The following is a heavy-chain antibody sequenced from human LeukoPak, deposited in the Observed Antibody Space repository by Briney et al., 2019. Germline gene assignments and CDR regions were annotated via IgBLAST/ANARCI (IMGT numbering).Heavy chain of an antibody. D-gene: IGHD3-3*01. CDR1: GFTVSSNY. Sequence: GGSLRLSCAASGFTVSSNYMSWVRQAPGKGLEWVSVISGSGNSTYYADSVKGRFTISRDNSKNTLYLQMNSLRAEDTAVYYCAKGRRFLEWSLYYFDYWGQGTLVTVSS. CDR2: ISGSGNST. J-gene: IGHJ4*02. V-gene: IGHV3-23*01. CDR3: AKGRRFLEWSLYYFDY.